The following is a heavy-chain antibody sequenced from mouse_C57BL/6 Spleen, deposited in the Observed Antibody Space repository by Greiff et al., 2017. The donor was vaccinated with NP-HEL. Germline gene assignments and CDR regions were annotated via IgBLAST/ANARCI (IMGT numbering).Heavy chain of an antibody. Sequence: VQLQQPGAELVRPGSSVKLSCKASGYTFTSYWMHWVKQRPIQGLEWIGNIDPSDSETHYNQKFKDKATLTVDKSSSTAYMQLSSLTSEDSAVYYCASEGSTMITKAWFAYWGQGTLVTVSA. CDR2: IDPSDSET. D-gene: IGHD2-4*01. V-gene: IGHV1-52*01. J-gene: IGHJ3*01. CDR3: ASEGSTMITKAWFAY. CDR1: GYTFTSYW.